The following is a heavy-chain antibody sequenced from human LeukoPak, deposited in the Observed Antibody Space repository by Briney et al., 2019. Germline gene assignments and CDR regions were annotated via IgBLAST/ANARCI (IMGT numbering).Heavy chain of an antibody. J-gene: IGHJ4*02. CDR2: ISSSGSTI. CDR1: GFTFSSYE. CDR3: ARDTSGSYYGY. Sequence: GGSLRLSCAASGFTFSSYEMNWVRQAPGKGLEWVSYISSSGSTIYYADSVKGRFTISRDNAKNSLYLQMNSLRAEDTALYYCARDTSGSYYGYWGQGTLVTVSS. D-gene: IGHD1-26*01. V-gene: IGHV3-48*03.